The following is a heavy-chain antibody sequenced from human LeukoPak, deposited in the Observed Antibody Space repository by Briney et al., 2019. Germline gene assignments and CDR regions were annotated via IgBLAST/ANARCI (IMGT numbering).Heavy chain of an antibody. V-gene: IGHV3-22*01. Sequence: GGSLRLSCAASGFTFSYYYMSGVRQAPGKGLEWVGFIRNKANGGTTEWTTSVKGRFTISRDDSKSITYLQMKSLKTEDTAVYYCSRDSASGYSGSYDYWGQGTLVTVSS. J-gene: IGHJ4*02. CDR3: SRDSASGYSGSYDY. CDR1: GFTFSYYY. D-gene: IGHD1-26*01. CDR2: IRNKANGGTT.